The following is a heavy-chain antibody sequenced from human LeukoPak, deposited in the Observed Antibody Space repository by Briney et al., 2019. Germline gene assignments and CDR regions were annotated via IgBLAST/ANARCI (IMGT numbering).Heavy chain of an antibody. Sequence: SETLSLTCTVSGGSISSYCWTWIRQPPGKGLEWIGYICSSGGPNYNPSLKSRVTMSVGTSNNQFSLKLNSVTAADAAMYYCARHGGGHSFDYWGQGTLVTVSS. V-gene: IGHV4-59*08. CDR3: ARHGGGHSFDY. J-gene: IGHJ4*02. CDR2: ICSSGGP. CDR1: GGSISSYC. D-gene: IGHD2-15*01.